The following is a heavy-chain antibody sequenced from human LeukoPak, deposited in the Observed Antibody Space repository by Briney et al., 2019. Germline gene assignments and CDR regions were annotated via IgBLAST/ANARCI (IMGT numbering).Heavy chain of an antibody. J-gene: IGHJ4*02. V-gene: IGHV1-46*01. Sequence: ASVKVSCKASGYTVINYYMHWVRQAPGQGLEWMGIINPSGGGTSYAQKFQGRVTMIRDTSTSTVYMEVSSLRSEDTAVYYCAREFSGYIDFWGQGTLVTVSS. CDR2: INPSGGGT. CDR3: AREFSGYIDF. CDR1: GYTVINYY. D-gene: IGHD1-26*01.